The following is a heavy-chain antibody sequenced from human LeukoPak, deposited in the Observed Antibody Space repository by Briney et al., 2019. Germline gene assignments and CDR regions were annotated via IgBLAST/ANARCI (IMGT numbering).Heavy chain of an antibody. CDR1: GYTFTGYY. J-gene: IGHJ4*02. V-gene: IGHV1-2*02. CDR2: INSNSGGT. Sequence: RASVKVSCKASGYTFTGYYMHWVRHAPGQGLEWMGWINSNSGGTNYAQKFQGRVTMTRDTSISTAYMESSRLRSDDTAVYYCASCEGGYSGYDCGFDYWGQGTLVTVSS. CDR3: ASCEGGYSGYDCGFDY. D-gene: IGHD5-12*01.